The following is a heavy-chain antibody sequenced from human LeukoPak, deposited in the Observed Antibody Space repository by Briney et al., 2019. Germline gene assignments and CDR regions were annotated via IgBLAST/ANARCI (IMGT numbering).Heavy chain of an antibody. V-gene: IGHV3-21*01. J-gene: IGHJ4*02. CDR3: TRAFPPLRTAAAGDV. D-gene: IGHD6-13*01. CDR2: ISGGSSHI. CDR1: GFTFSYCD. Sequence: GGSLRLACTGSGFTFSYCDMNWVRQAPGKGLEWISSISGGSSHIYYADSIKGRFTISRDNAKNSLYLQMNSLRDEDTAVYYCTRAFPPLRTAAAGDVWGQGTLVTVSS.